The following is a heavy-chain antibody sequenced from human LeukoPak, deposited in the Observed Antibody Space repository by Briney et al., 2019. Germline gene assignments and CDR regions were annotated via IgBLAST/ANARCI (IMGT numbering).Heavy chain of an antibody. V-gene: IGHV4-34*01. CDR1: GGSFRGYY. D-gene: IGHD5-18*01. CDR2: INHSGST. Sequence: SETLSLTCAVYGGSFRGYYWSWIRQPPGGGLEWIGEINHSGSTNYNPSLKSRVTISVDTSKNQFSLKLSSVTAADTAVYYCARGRGYGYVTGVGYFDYWGQGTLVTVSS. J-gene: IGHJ4*02. CDR3: ARGRGYGYVTGVGYFDY.